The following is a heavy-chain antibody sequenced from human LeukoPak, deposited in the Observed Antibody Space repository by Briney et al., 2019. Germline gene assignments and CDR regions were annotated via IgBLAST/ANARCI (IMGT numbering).Heavy chain of an antibody. J-gene: IGHJ4*02. CDR1: GFTFSSYG. CDR2: ISYDGSNK. D-gene: IGHD6-19*01. Sequence: GGSLRLSCAASGFTFSSYGMHWVRPAPGKGLEGVAVISYDGSNKYYADSVKGRLTTSRDNSKNTLYLQMNSLRAEDTAVYYCAKGLAVAGTPLDYWGQGTLVTVSS. CDR3: AKGLAVAGTPLDY. V-gene: IGHV3-30*18.